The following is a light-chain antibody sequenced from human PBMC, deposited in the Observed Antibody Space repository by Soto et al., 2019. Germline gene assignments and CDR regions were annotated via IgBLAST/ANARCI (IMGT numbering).Light chain of an antibody. J-gene: IGKJ2*01. V-gene: IGKV1-5*01. CDR1: QSISGW. Sequence: DIQMTQFPSALSASVGARVTITCRASQSISGWLAWYQQKPGKAPKLLIYDASSLQSGVPTRFSGSESETESTLTISSLQPDDSATYYCQQYKSSYTFGQGTKLEIK. CDR3: QQYKSSYT. CDR2: DAS.